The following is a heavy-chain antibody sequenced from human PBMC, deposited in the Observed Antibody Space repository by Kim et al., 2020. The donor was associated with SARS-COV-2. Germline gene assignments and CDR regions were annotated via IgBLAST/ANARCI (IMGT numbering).Heavy chain of an antibody. CDR3: ASRSLRFLEWLSNYYYYGMDV. Sequence: SETLSLTCTVSGGSISSSSYYWGWIRQPPGKGLEWIGSIYYSGSTYYNPSLKSRVTISVDTSKNQFSLKLSSVTAADTAVYYCASRSLRFLEWLSNYYYYGMDVWGQGTTVTVSS. J-gene: IGHJ6*02. D-gene: IGHD3-3*01. CDR1: GGSISSSSYY. CDR2: IYYSGST. V-gene: IGHV4-39*01.